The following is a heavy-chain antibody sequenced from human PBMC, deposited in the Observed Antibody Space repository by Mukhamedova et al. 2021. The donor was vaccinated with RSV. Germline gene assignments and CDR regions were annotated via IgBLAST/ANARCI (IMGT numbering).Heavy chain of an antibody. J-gene: IGHJ4*02. CDR3: ARDENGYAYGDY. CDR1: TYT. V-gene: IGHV3-30*04. D-gene: IGHD5-18*01. CDR2: ISNDGSNK. Sequence: TYTMHWVRQAPGKGLEWVAVISNDGSNKYYADSVKGRFTISRDNSKNTLYLQMNRLRADDTAVYYCARDENGYAYGDYWGQGTLV.